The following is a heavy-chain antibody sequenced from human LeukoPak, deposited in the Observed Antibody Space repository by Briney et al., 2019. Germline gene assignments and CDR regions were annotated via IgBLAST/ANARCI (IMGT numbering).Heavy chain of an antibody. V-gene: IGHV4-31*03. Sequence: KPSETLSLTCTVSGGSVSRGGYYWNWIRQHPGKGLEWIGFTSYSEGTYYNPSLMRRITISVDRSQNQFSLKMRDVTAADTAVYFCATADWESFYFDSWGQGALVAVSS. D-gene: IGHD1-26*01. CDR1: GGSVSRGGYY. CDR2: TSYSEGT. J-gene: IGHJ4*02. CDR3: ATADWESFYFDS.